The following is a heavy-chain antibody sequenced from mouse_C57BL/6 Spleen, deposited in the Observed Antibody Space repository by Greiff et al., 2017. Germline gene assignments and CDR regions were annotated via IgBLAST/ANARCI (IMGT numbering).Heavy chain of an antibody. CDR1: GYTFTSYG. D-gene: IGHD1-1*01. CDR2: IYPRSGNT. Sequence: VQLLQSGAELARPGASVKLSCKASGYTFTSYGISWVKQRTGQGLEWIGEIYPRSGNTYYNEKFKGKATLPADKSSSTAYMELRSLTSEDSAVYFCARQGGSSSPYYFDYWGQGTTLTVSS. CDR3: ARQGGSSSPYYFDY. V-gene: IGHV1-81*01. J-gene: IGHJ2*01.